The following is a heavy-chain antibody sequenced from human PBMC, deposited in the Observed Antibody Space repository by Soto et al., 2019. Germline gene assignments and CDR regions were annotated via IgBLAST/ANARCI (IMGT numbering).Heavy chain of an antibody. V-gene: IGHV4-61*01. Sequence: QVQLQESGPGLVKPSETLSLTCTVSGDSVSSDNYYKSWIRQPPGKGLEWIGYIYNSGSTNYNPSLKSRVITSVDTSKIQFSLKLSSVTAADTALYYCATGMDNNKVGWWGQGTLVTVSS. J-gene: IGHJ4*02. CDR3: ATGMDNNKVGW. D-gene: IGHD1-1*01. CDR1: GDSVSSDNYY. CDR2: IYNSGST.